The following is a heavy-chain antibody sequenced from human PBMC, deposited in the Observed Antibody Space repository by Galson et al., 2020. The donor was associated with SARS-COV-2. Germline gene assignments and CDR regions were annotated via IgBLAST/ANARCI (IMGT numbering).Heavy chain of an antibody. CDR3: ARQPTYSWNRREFYNSFDP. CDR1: GDSFTSYW. V-gene: IGHV5-10-1*01. J-gene: IGHJ5*02. CDR2: IDPSDSYA. Sequence: HGESLKISCKGSGDSFTSYWISWVRQMPGKGLEWMGRIDPSDSYANYSPSFQGHITISADKSVSTAYLQWSSLKASDTAIYYCARQPTYSWNRREFYNSFDPWGQGTLVTVSS. D-gene: IGHD1-20*01.